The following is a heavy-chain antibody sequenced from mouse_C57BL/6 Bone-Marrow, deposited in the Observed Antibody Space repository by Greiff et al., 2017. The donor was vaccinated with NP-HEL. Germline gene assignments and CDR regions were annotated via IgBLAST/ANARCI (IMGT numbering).Heavy chain of an antibody. J-gene: IGHJ1*03. Sequence: QVQLQQSGAELVKPGASVKMSCKASGYTFTSYWITWVKQRPGQGLEWIGDIYPGSGSTIYNEKFKSKATLTVDTSSRTAYKQLSSLTSEDSAVYYCARSGSSRSYWYFDVWGTGTTVTVSS. D-gene: IGHD1-1*01. V-gene: IGHV1-55*01. CDR2: IYPGSGST. CDR1: GYTFTSYW. CDR3: ARSGSSRSYWYFDV.